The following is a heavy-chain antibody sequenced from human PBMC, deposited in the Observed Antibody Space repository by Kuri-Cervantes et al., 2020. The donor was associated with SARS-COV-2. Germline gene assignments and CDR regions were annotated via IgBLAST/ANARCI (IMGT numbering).Heavy chain of an antibody. CDR3: ARAVGSPVEMATKAAGNDFDY. D-gene: IGHD5-24*01. Sequence: GSLRLSCTVSGYSISSGYYWGWIRQPPGKGLEWIGSIYHSGSTYYNPSLKSRVTISVDTSKNQFSLKLSSVTGADTAVYYCARAVGSPVEMATKAAGNDFDYWGQGTLVTVSS. CDR1: GYSISSGYY. CDR2: IYHSGST. V-gene: IGHV4-38-2*02. J-gene: IGHJ4*02.